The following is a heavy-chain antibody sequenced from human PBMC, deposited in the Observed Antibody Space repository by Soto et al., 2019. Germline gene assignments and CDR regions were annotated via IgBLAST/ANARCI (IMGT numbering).Heavy chain of an antibody. CDR3: ARGEVVALGY. CDR1: GGSFSGNY. D-gene: IGHD2-15*01. V-gene: IGHV4-34*01. J-gene: IGHJ4*02. CDR2: INYSGST. Sequence: SSETLSLTSAVYGGSFSGNYWSWIRQTPGKRLEWIGHINYSGSTYYNPSLKSRVTILVDRSKNQFSLKLSSVTAADTAVYYCARGEVVALGYWGQGTLVTVSS.